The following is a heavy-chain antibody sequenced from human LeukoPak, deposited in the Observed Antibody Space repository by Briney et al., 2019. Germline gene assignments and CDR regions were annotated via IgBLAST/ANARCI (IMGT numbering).Heavy chain of an antibody. CDR1: GFTFNTYG. CDR3: AKDREDSHDGY. J-gene: IGHJ4*02. Sequence: KTGGSLRLSCAASGFTFNTYGMSWVRQAPGKGLEWVSGISGSGGATYYADSVKGRFTISRDDPHNTLYLQMNSLRAEDTAVDYCAKDREDSHDGYWGQGTLVTVSS. CDR2: ISGSGGAT. D-gene: IGHD5-18*01. V-gene: IGHV3-23*01.